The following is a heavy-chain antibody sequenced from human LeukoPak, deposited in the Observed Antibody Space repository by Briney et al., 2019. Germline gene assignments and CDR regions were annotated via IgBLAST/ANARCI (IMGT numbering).Heavy chain of an antibody. CDR1: GGTFSSYA. V-gene: IGHV1-69*13. D-gene: IGHD5-12*01. Sequence: ASVKVSCKASGGTFSSYAISWVRQAPGQRLEWMGGIIPILGTANYAQKFQGRVTITADESTSTAYMELSSLRSEDTAVYYCEIGSGYNFDYWGQGTLVTVSS. CDR3: EIGSGYNFDY. CDR2: IIPILGTA. J-gene: IGHJ4*02.